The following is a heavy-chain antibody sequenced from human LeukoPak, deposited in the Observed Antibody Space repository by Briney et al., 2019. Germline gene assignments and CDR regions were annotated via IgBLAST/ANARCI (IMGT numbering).Heavy chain of an antibody. CDR3: ARGRQGAPDY. V-gene: IGHV3-30-3*01. D-gene: IGHD1-26*01. CDR2: ISYDGSNK. Sequence: TGGSLRLSCAASGFTVSSNYMSWVRQAPGKGLEWVAVISYDGSNKYYADSVKGRFTISRDNSKNTLYLQMNSLRAEDTAVYYCARGRQGAPDYWGQGTLVTVSS. CDR1: GFTVSSNY. J-gene: IGHJ4*02.